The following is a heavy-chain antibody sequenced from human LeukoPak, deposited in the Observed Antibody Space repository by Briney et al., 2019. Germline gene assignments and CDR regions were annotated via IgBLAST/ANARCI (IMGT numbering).Heavy chain of an antibody. CDR1: GYTFTGYY. Sequence: ASVKVSCKASGYTFTGYYMHWVRQAPGQGLEWMGWINPNSGGTNYAQKFQGRVTMTRDTSISTVYMELSRLRSDDTAVYYCARNRPSLAVAVDWGQGTLVTVSS. V-gene: IGHV1-2*02. CDR3: ARNRPSLAVAVD. CDR2: INPNSGGT. D-gene: IGHD6-19*01. J-gene: IGHJ4*02.